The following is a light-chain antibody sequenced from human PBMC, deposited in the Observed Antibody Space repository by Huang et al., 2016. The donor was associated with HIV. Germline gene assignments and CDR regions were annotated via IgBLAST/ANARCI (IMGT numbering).Light chain of an antibody. CDR2: GAA. Sequence: EIVLTQSPATLSVTPGEGVTLSCRASQPIASDLAWYQHRLGQSPKLLIYGAATRATGIPPRFSGSGSGSDVTLSITDLQSEDFGLYYCQQYHSWSPLTFGGGTKVEIK. J-gene: IGKJ4*01. V-gene: IGKV3-15*01. CDR1: QPIASD. CDR3: QQYHSWSPLT.